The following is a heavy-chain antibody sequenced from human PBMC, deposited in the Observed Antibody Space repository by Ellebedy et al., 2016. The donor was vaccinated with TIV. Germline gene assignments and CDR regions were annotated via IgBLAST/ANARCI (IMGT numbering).Heavy chain of an antibody. D-gene: IGHD3-10*01. J-gene: IGHJ3*02. CDR1: GYTFTSYG. Sequence: ASVKVSCXASGYTFTSYGISWVRQAPGQGLEWMGWISAYNGNTNYAQKLQGRVTMTTDTSMSTAYMELRSLRSDDTAVYYCARVWGLWFGELYAFDIWGQGTMVTVSS. CDR3: ARVWGLWFGELYAFDI. V-gene: IGHV1-18*01. CDR2: ISAYNGNT.